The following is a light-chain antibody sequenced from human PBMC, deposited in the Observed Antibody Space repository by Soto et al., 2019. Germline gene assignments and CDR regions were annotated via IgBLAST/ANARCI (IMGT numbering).Light chain of an antibody. J-gene: IGKJ2*01. Sequence: EIVMTQSPATLSVSPGERTTLSCRASQSVSSNLAWYQQKPVQAPRLLIYGASTRTTGITARFSGSVSGTAFTITISSPQTEDFAVYYCQQYNNWPSYTFGQRNKLEIK. CDR1: QSVSSN. CDR3: QQYNNWPSYT. V-gene: IGKV3-15*01. CDR2: GAS.